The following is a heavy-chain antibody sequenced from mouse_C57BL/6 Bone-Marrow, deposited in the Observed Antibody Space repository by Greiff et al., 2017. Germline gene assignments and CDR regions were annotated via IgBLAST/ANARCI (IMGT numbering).Heavy chain of an antibody. CDR1: GYTFTSYW. Sequence: VQLQQPGAELVRPGSSVKLSCKASGYTFTSYWMHWVKQRPIQGLEWIGNIYPSDSETHYNQKFKDKATLTVDKSSSTAYMQLSSLTSEDSAVYYCASSAYYRPYWYFEVWGTGTTVTVSS. CDR2: IYPSDSET. D-gene: IGHD2-14*01. CDR3: ASSAYYRPYWYFEV. V-gene: IGHV1-52*01. J-gene: IGHJ1*03.